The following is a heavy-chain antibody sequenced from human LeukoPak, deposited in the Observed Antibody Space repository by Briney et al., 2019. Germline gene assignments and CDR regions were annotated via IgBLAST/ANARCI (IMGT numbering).Heavy chain of an antibody. D-gene: IGHD4-17*01. J-gene: IGHJ4*02. V-gene: IGHV3-48*02. CDR2: ISSSSSNI. CDR1: GFTFSSYN. Sequence: PGGSLRLSCAASGFTFSSYNMNWVRQAPGKGLEWVSYISSSSSNIQYADSVKGRFTISRDNAKNSLYLQMNSLRDEDTAVYYCARSADYGDYTGYWGQGTLVTVSS. CDR3: ARSADYGDYTGY.